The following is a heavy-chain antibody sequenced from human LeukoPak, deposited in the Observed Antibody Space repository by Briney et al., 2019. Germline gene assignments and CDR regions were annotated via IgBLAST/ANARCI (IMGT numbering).Heavy chain of an antibody. Sequence: ASVKVSCKASGYTFTSYFIHWVRQAPGQGLEWMGIINPSGGSTNYAQKFQGRVTMTRDMSTSTVYMELSSLRSDDTAVYYCARGARYDFWSGFYWGQGTLVTVSP. CDR1: GYTFTSYF. V-gene: IGHV1-46*01. CDR2: INPSGGST. J-gene: IGHJ4*02. D-gene: IGHD3/OR15-3a*01. CDR3: ARGARYDFWSGFY.